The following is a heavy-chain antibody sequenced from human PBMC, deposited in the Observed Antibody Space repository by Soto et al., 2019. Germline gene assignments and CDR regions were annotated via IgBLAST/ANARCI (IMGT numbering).Heavy chain of an antibody. CDR3: ARSSNWNDPSFDY. CDR2: IIPIFGTA. CDR1: GGTFSSYA. Sequence: ASVKVSCKASGGTFSSYAISWVRQAPGQGLEWMGGIIPIFGTANYAQKLQGRVTITADESTSTAYMELSSLRSEDTAVYYCARSSNWNDPSFDYWGQGTLVTVSS. D-gene: IGHD1-20*01. J-gene: IGHJ4*02. V-gene: IGHV1-69*13.